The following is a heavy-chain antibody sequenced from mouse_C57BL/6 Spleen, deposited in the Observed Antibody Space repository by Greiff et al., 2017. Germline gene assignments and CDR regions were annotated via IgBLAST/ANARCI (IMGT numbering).Heavy chain of an antibody. CDR3: ARYHYYGSSYSYAMDY. Sequence: EVQLVESGGGLVQPGGSLSLSCAASGFTFTDYYMSWVRQPPGQALEWLGFIRNKANGYTTEYSASVKGRFTISRETSPSILYLQINALRAGDSATYYCARYHYYGSSYSYAMDYWGQGTSVTVSS. V-gene: IGHV7-3*01. J-gene: IGHJ4*01. CDR2: IRNKANGYTT. D-gene: IGHD1-1*01. CDR1: GFTFTDYY.